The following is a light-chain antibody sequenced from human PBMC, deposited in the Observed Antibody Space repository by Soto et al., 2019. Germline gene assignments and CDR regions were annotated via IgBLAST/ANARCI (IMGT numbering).Light chain of an antibody. J-gene: IGKJ2*01. CDR1: QAIRND. V-gene: IGKV1-6*01. CDR2: AAS. CDR3: QQTFATPLQVGNSFSHT. Sequence: AIQMTQSPSSLSASVGDRVAISCRASQAIRNDLAWYQQKPGKAPKLLIYAASTSQSGVPSRFSGSGSGTDFTLTISSLQPEDFATYYCQQTFATPLQVGNSFSHTFGQGTKVDIK.